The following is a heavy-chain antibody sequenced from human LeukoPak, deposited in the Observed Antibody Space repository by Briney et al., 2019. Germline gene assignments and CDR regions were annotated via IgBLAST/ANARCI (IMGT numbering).Heavy chain of an antibody. CDR2: IYSGGST. J-gene: IGHJ4*02. CDR3: ARGGYGDYAYRPIDY. D-gene: IGHD4-17*01. V-gene: IGHV3-66*01. CDR1: GFTVSSNY. Sequence: GGSLRLSCAASGFTVSSNYMSWVRQAPGKGLEWVSVIYSGGSTYYADSVKGRFTISRDNSKNTLYLQMNSLRAEDTAVYYCARGGYGDYAYRPIDYWGQGTLVTVSS.